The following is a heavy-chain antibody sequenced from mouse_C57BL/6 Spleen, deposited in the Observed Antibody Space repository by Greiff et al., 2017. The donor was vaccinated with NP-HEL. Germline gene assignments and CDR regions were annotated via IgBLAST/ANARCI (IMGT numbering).Heavy chain of an antibody. Sequence: EVKLMESGGDLVKPGGSLKLSCAASGFTFSSYGMSWVRQTPDKRLEWVATISSGGSYTYYLDSVKGRFTISRDNAKNTLYLQMSSLKSEDTAMYYCARHGTGTFYYAMDYWGQGTSVTVSS. CDR3: ARHGTGTFYYAMDY. D-gene: IGHD4-1*01. J-gene: IGHJ4*01. V-gene: IGHV5-6*01. CDR2: ISSGGSYT. CDR1: GFTFSSYG.